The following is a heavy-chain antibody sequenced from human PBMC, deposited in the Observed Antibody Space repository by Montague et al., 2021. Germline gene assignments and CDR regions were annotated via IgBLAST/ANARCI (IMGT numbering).Heavy chain of an antibody. V-gene: IGHV4-61*01. CDR1: GGSVSSGSYY. D-gene: IGHD3-16*01. J-gene: IGHJ4*02. Sequence: SETLSLTCTVSGGSVSSGSYYWSWIRQPPGKGLEWVGYIYYSGSTNYNPSLKSRVTISVDTSKNQFSLRLSSVTAADTAVYYCVGWGLLEKYYFDSWGQGTLVTVSS. CDR2: IYYSGST. CDR3: VGWGLLEKYYFDS.